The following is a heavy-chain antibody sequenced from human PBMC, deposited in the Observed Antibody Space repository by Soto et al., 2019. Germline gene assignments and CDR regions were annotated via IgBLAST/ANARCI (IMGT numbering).Heavy chain of an antibody. Sequence: GASVKVSCKASGGTFSSYAISWVRQAPGQGLEWMGGIIPIFGTANYAQKFQGRVTITADKSTSTAYMELSSLRSEDTAVYYCARDDPYNCNYRRYYGMDVWGQGTTVTVSS. CDR3: ARDDPYNCNYRRYYGMDV. J-gene: IGHJ6*02. CDR1: GGTFSSYA. V-gene: IGHV1-69*06. CDR2: IIPIFGTA. D-gene: IGHD1-7*01.